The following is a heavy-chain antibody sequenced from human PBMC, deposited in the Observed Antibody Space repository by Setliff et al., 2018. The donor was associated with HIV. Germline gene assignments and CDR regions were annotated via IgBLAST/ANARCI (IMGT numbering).Heavy chain of an antibody. Sequence: SETLSLTCTVSGGSISSHYWSWIRQPPGKGLEWVGLIYYTGIPTYNPSLSSRVTISVDTSKNQFSLKLTSVTAADTAVYYCARGGNSRAAWFDSWGQGTLVTVSS. CDR2: IYYTGIP. V-gene: IGHV4-59*11. CDR3: ARGGNSRAAWFDS. CDR1: GGSISSHY. J-gene: IGHJ5*01. D-gene: IGHD5-12*01.